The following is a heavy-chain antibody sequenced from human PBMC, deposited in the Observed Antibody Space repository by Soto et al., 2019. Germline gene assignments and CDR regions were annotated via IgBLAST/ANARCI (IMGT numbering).Heavy chain of an antibody. J-gene: IGHJ4*01. CDR1: GYASTIYG. V-gene: IGHV1-3*01. CDR2: INAGSGNT. CDR3: TTDSYSSIIVVRFDY. Sequence: ASVNVSCKAAGYASTIYGMHWVRQAPGQRLEWMGWINAGSGNTKYSQKFQGRITITRDTSASTVYMELSSLRSEDTAVYYCTTDSYSSIIVVRFDYWGHGTLVTVSS. D-gene: IGHD3-22*01.